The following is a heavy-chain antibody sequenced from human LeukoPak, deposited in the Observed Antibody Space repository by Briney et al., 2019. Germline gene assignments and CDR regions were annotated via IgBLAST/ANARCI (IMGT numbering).Heavy chain of an antibody. D-gene: IGHD3-22*01. V-gene: IGHV3-21*01. CDR2: ISSSSSYI. CDR1: GFTFSSYS. J-gene: IGHJ4*02. CDR3: ARDLGYYVSSGLRFDY. Sequence: GGSLRLSCAASGFTFSSYSMNWVRQAPGKGLEWVSSISSSSSYIYYADSVKGRFTISRDNAKNSLYLQMNSLRAEDTAVYYCARDLGYYVSSGLRFDYWGQGTLVTVSS.